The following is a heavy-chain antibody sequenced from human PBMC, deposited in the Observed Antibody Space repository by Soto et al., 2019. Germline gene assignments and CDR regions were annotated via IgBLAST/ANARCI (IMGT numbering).Heavy chain of an antibody. D-gene: IGHD3-9*01. Sequence: GGSLRLSCAASGFTFSSYSMNWVRQAPGKGLEWVSYISSSSSTIYYADSVKGRFTISRDNAKNSLYLQMNSLRAEDTAVYYCARDRYYDILTGYPDYYYYYMDVWGKGTTVTV. CDR3: ARDRYYDILTGYPDYYYYYMDV. CDR2: ISSSSSTI. CDR1: GFTFSSYS. J-gene: IGHJ6*03. V-gene: IGHV3-48*01.